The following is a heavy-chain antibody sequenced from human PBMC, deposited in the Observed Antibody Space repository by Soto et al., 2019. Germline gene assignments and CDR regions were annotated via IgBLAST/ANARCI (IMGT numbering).Heavy chain of an antibody. CDR1: GFTFSSYG. J-gene: IGHJ6*03. CDR2: IWYDGSNK. CDR3: ARGYCSSTSCYGGYYYMDV. Sequence: QVQLVESGGGVVQPGRSLRLSCAASGFTFSSYGMHWVRQAPGKGLEWVAVIWYDGSNKYYADSVKGRFTTSRDNFKNPLYLQMNSLRAEDTAVYYCARGYCSSTSCYGGYYYMDVWGKGTTVTVSS. V-gene: IGHV3-33*01. D-gene: IGHD2-2*01.